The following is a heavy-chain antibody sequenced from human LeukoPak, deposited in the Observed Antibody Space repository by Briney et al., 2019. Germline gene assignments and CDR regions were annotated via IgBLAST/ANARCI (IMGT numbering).Heavy chain of an antibody. CDR3: ARVAHTYYYDSSGYYAFDY. J-gene: IGHJ4*02. CDR1: GGSISSYY. D-gene: IGHD3-22*01. CDR2: IYYSGST. V-gene: IGHV4-39*07. Sequence: PSETLSLTCTVSGGSISSYYWGWIRQPPGKGLEWIGSIYYSGSTYYNPSLKSRVTISVDTSKNQFSLKLSSVTAADTAVYYCARVAHTYYYDSSGYYAFDYWGQGTLVTVSS.